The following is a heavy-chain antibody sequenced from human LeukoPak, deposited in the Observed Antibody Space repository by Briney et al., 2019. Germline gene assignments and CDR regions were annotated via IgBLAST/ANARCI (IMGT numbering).Heavy chain of an antibody. CDR3: ARAGYYDSSGYSGG. CDR2: IIPILGIA. Sequence: ASVKVSCKASGGTFSSYAISWVRQAPGQGLEWMGRIIPILGIANYAQKFQGRVTITADKSTSTAYMELSSLRFEDTAVYYCARAGYYDSSGYSGGWGQGTLVTVSS. V-gene: IGHV1-69*04. D-gene: IGHD3-22*01. CDR1: GGTFSSYA. J-gene: IGHJ4*02.